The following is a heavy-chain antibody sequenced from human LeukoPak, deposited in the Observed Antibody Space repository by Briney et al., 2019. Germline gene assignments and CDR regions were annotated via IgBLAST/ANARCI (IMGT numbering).Heavy chain of an antibody. Sequence: SVKVSCKASGGTFSSYAISWVRQAPGQGLEWMGGIIPIFGTANYAQKFQGRVTITADESTSTAYMELSSLRSEDTAVYYCAREGVITQYNWFDPWGQGTLVTVSS. CDR1: GGTFSSYA. J-gene: IGHJ5*02. D-gene: IGHD3-22*01. CDR2: IIPIFGTA. V-gene: IGHV1-69*13. CDR3: AREGVITQYNWFDP.